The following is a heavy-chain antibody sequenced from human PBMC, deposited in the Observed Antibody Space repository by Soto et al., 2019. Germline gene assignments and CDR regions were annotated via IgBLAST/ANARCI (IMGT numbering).Heavy chain of an antibody. CDR2: INSDGSST. Sequence: EVQLVESGGGLVQPGGSLRLSCAASGFTFSSYWMHWVRQAPGKGLVWVSRINSDGSSTSYADSVKGRFTISRDNAKNTLDLQMNSLRAEDTAVYYCARGLWAGYCSGGSCGFYWGQGPLVTVSS. V-gene: IGHV3-74*01. CDR3: ARGLWAGYCSGGSCGFY. D-gene: IGHD2-15*01. CDR1: GFTFSSYW. J-gene: IGHJ4*02.